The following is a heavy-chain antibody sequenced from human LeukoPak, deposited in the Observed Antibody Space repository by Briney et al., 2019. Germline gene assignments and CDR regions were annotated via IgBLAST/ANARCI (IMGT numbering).Heavy chain of an antibody. J-gene: IGHJ4*02. V-gene: IGHV1-69*05. CDR3: ARCERYCSSTSCRSCDY. CDR2: IIPIFGTA. D-gene: IGHD2-2*01. Sequence: EASVKVSRKASGGTFSSYAISWVRQAPGQGLEWMGGIIPIFGTANYAQKFQGRVTITTDESTSTAYMELSSLRSEDTAVYYCARCERYCSSTSCRSCDYWGQGTLVTVSS. CDR1: GGTFSSYA.